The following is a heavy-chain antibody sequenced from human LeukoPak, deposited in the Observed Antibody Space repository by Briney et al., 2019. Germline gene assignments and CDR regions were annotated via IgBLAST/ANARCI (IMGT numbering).Heavy chain of an antibody. CDR2: INRDGSNT. Sequence: PGGSLRLSCAASGFTFSGYWIHWVRQAPGKGLVWVSRINRDGSNTKYADSVRGRFTISRDNAKNTLYLQMSSLRAEDTAVYYCVRDVNSGLDYWGQGTLVTVSS. J-gene: IGHJ4*02. CDR1: GFTFSGYW. V-gene: IGHV3-74*03. CDR3: VRDVNSGLDY. D-gene: IGHD6-19*01.